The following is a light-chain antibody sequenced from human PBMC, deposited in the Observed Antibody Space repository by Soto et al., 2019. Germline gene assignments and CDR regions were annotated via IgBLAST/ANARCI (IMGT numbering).Light chain of an antibody. J-gene: IGLJ3*02. CDR3: AAWDDSLNAPV. CDR2: YDD. CDR1: ISNIGNNA. V-gene: IGLV1-36*01. Sequence: QSVLTQPPSVSEAPRQRVTISCSGSISNIGNNAVNWYQQLPGKAPKLLIYYDDQLPSGVSDRFSGSKSGNSASLAISGLQSEDAADYYCAAWDDSLNAPVFGGGTKVTVL.